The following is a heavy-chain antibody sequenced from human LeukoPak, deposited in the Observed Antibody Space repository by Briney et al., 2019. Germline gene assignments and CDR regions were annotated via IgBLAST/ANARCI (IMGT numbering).Heavy chain of an antibody. Sequence: SVTLSCKASGCTFSSYAISWVRQPPGQGLERVGGIIPIFGTANYAQKFQGRVTITADESTSKADMEPSSLRSEDTGVYYCARKGGYSTSVYYYYGMDVWGQGTTVTVSS. CDR2: IIPIFGTA. J-gene: IGHJ6*02. V-gene: IGHV1-69*13. CDR1: GCTFSSYA. D-gene: IGHD5-18*01. CDR3: ARKGGYSTSVYYYYGMDV.